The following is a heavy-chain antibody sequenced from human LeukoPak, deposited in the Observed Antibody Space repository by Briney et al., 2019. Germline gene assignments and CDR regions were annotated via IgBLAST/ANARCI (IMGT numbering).Heavy chain of an antibody. CDR3: ARHQALARFDY. J-gene: IGHJ4*02. D-gene: IGHD3-16*01. V-gene: IGHV4-59*01. CDR2: IYYSGST. Sequence: SETLSLTCTVSGGSISSYYWSWIRQPPGKGLEWIGYIYYSGSTKYNPSLKSRVTISVDMSKNQFSLKLSSVTAADTAVYYCARHQALARFDYWGQGTLVTVSS. CDR1: GGSISSYY.